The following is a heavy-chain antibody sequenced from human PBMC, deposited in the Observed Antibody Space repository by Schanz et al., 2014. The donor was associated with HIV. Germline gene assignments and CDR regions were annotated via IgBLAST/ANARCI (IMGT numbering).Heavy chain of an antibody. V-gene: IGHV3-7*03. J-gene: IGHJ4*02. Sequence: VQLVESGGALVKPGGSLRLSCAASGFTFSAYWMTWVRQAPGGGLEWLANIKGEGSATAEVDSVKGRFTISRDNAKSSVFLQMNSLRVEDTAIYYCATTWRTLYGELDYWGQGTLVSVSS. CDR2: IKGEGSAT. CDR1: GFTFSAYW. CDR3: ATTWRTLYGELDY. D-gene: IGHD2-21*01.